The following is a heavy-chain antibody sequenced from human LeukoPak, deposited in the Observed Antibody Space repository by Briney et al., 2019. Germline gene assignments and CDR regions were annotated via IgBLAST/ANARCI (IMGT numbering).Heavy chain of an antibody. CDR2: ISYDGRYK. D-gene: IGHD3-22*01. CDR3: AKDVVRRLSGAFDL. Sequence: PGRSLRLSCAASGFTFSNYGMHWVRQAPGKGLEWVAVISYDGRYKYYADSVKGRFTISRDNSKNTLYLQMNSLRAEDTAVYYCAKDVVRRLSGAFDLWGQGTMVTVSS. CDR1: GFTFSNYG. V-gene: IGHV3-30*18. J-gene: IGHJ3*01.